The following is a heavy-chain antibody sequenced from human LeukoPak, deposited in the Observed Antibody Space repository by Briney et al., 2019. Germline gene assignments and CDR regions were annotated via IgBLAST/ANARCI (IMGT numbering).Heavy chain of an antibody. CDR1: GFTFSSYS. Sequence: PGGSLRLSCAASGFTFSSYSMNWVRQAPGKGLEWVSSISSSSSYIYYADSVKGRFTISRDNAKNSLYLQMNSLGAEDTAVYYCARGGQGNWPTPFDYWGQGTLVTVSS. V-gene: IGHV3-21*01. CDR2: ISSSSSYI. D-gene: IGHD1-1*01. CDR3: ARGGQGNWPTPFDY. J-gene: IGHJ4*02.